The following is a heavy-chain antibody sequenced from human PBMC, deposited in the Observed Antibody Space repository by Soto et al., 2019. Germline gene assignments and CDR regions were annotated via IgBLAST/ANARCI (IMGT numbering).Heavy chain of an antibody. CDR1: GFSVSLNY. J-gene: IGHJ6*02. Sequence: EVQLVESGGALVQPGGSLRLYCAASGFSVSLNYMAWVRQAPGKGLEWVSVIDGGGTTFYADSVKGRFTIYRDSARNTLFLQMDSLRADDTDVYYCARAGVDIVVPHYDYALVVWGQGTTVAVYS. CDR3: ARAGVDIVVPHYDYALVV. CDR2: IDGGGTT. V-gene: IGHV3-66*01. D-gene: IGHD5-12*01.